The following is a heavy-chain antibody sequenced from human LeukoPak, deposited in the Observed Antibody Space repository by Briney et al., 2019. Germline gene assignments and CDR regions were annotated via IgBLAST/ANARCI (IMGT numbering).Heavy chain of an antibody. CDR1: GGSFSGYY. Sequence: PSETLSLTCAVYGGSFSGYYWSWIRQPPGKGLEWIGEINHSGSTNYNPSLKSRVTISVDTSKNQFSLKLSSVTAADTAVYYCARGGRVRGATYMDVWGKGTTVTISS. J-gene: IGHJ6*03. V-gene: IGHV4-34*01. CDR2: INHSGST. D-gene: IGHD3-10*01. CDR3: ARGGRVRGATYMDV.